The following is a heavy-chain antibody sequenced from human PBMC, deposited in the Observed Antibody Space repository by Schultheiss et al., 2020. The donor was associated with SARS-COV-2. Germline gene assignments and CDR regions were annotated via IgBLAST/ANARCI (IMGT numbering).Heavy chain of an antibody. CDR3: AREYYDSSGRSKGYYYYGMDV. V-gene: IGHV1-69*06. CDR2: IIPIFGTA. J-gene: IGHJ6*02. Sequence: SVKVSCKASGYTFTSYYMHWVRQAPGQGLEWMGGIIPIFGTANYAQKFQGRVTITADKSTSTAYMELSSLRSEDTAVYYCAREYYDSSGRSKGYYYYGMDVWGQGTTVTVSS. CDR1: GYTFTSYY. D-gene: IGHD3-22*01.